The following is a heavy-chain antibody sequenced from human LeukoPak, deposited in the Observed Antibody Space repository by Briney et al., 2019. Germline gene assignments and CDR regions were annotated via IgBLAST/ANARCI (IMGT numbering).Heavy chain of an antibody. V-gene: IGHV4-59*01. J-gene: IGHJ6*03. D-gene: IGHD6-19*01. CDR2: IYYSGST. CDR3: AREVAVAGELFYYYYYMDV. Sequence: SETLSLTCSVSGGSISSYYWSWIRQSPGKGLEWIGYIYYSGSTNYNPSLKSRVTISVHTSKNQFSLKLSSVTAADTAVYYCAREVAVAGELFYYYYYMDVWGKGTTVTISS. CDR1: GGSISSYY.